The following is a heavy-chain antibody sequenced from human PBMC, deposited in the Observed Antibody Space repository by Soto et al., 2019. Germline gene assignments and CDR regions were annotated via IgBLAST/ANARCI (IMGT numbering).Heavy chain of an antibody. Sequence: QVQLQESGPGLVKPSETLSLTCTVSGGSISSYYWSWIRQPPGKGLEWIGYIYYSGSTNYNPSLKSRVTISVDTSKNQFSLKLSSVTAADTAVYYCARLGPTTGDYAWEDYWGQGTLVTVSS. D-gene: IGHD4-17*01. J-gene: IGHJ4*02. CDR3: ARLGPTTGDYAWEDY. V-gene: IGHV4-59*08. CDR2: IYYSGST. CDR1: GGSISSYY.